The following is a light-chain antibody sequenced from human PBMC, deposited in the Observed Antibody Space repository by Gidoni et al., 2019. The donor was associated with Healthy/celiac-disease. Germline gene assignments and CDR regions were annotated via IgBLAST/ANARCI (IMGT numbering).Light chain of an antibody. CDR1: KLGDKY. Sequence: SYELTQPPSVSVSPGQTASITCSGDKLGDKYACWYQQKPGQSPVLVIYQDSKRPSGIPERFSGPNSGNTATLTISGTQAMDEADYYCQAWDSSTYNYVFGTGTKVTVL. CDR3: QAWDSSTYNYV. V-gene: IGLV3-1*01. CDR2: QDS. J-gene: IGLJ1*01.